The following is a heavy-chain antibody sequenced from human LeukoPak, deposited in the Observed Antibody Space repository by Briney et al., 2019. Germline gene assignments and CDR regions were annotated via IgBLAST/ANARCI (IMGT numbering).Heavy chain of an antibody. Sequence: PGGSLRLSCAASGFTFSSYAMSWVRQAPGKGLEWVSVIYSGGSTYYADSVKGRFTISRDNSKNTLYLQMNSLRAEDTAVYYCAREWTTDYYYYYMDVWGKGTTVTVSS. CDR1: GFTFSSYA. V-gene: IGHV3-66*02. CDR3: AREWTTDYYYYYMDV. D-gene: IGHD3-3*01. CDR2: IYSGGST. J-gene: IGHJ6*03.